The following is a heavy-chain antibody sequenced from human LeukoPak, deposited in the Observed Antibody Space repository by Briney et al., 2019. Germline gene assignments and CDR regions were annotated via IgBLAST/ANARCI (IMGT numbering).Heavy chain of an antibody. CDR3: ARGSVRDDWFDP. D-gene: IGHD5/OR15-5a*01. CDR2: IYYSGST. CDR1: GYSISSGYY. Sequence: SETLSLTCTVSGYSISSGYYWGWIRQPPGKGLEWIGYIYYSGSTNYNPSLKSRVTISVDTSKNQFSLKLSSVTAADTAVYYCARGSVRDDWFDPWGQGTLVTVSS. J-gene: IGHJ5*02. V-gene: IGHV4-61*01.